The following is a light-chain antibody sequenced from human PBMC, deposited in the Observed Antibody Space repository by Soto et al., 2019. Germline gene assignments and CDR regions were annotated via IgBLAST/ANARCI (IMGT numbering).Light chain of an antibody. J-gene: IGKJ2*01. Sequence: EIVMTQSAATLSVSPGERGSLSCRASMSVGSNLAWYQQTAGQAPRLLIYGASSRATGISARFSGIGPGTEFTHPTSSLQYEEFAVYSLQQYTNWPYTFGQGTKLQIK. CDR3: QQYTNWPYT. CDR1: MSVGSN. CDR2: GAS. V-gene: IGKV3-15*01.